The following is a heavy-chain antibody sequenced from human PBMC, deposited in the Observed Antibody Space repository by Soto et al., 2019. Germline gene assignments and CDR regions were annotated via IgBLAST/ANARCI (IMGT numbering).Heavy chain of an antibody. CDR1: GFSSDDYA. CDR2: IYWASSRI. CDR3: TKDMTAGGADV. V-gene: IGHV3-9*02. J-gene: IGHJ6*04. D-gene: IGHD2-21*01. Sequence: EVQLVESGGGFVQPGGSLTLSCAASGFSSDDYAMHWVRQAPGKGLEWVSGIYWASSRIGYADSVKGRFTTSRDNAKNSLYLQMNSLRVDDTALYYCTKDMTAGGADVWGKGTMVTVSS.